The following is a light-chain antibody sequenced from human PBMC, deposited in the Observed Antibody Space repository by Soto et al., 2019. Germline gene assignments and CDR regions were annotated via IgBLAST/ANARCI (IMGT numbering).Light chain of an antibody. CDR1: SSTIGAGFD. CDR3: QSYDTALSVYVV. Sequence: QSVLTQPPSVSGAPGQRVTISCTGSSSTIGAGFDVHWYQQLPGTAPKLLIYGDTNRPSGVPDRFSGSKSGTSASPVITGLQAEDEADYYCQSYDTALSVYVVFGGGTKLTVL. V-gene: IGLV1-40*01. J-gene: IGLJ2*01. CDR2: GDT.